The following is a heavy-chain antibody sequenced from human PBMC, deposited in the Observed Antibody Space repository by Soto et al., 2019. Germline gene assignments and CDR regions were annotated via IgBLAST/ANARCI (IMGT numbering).Heavy chain of an antibody. V-gene: IGHV4-59*01. Sequence: SETLSLTCTVSDASIIGYYWSWIRQPPGKGLEWIGYFHYSGISNYNSSLKSRVTMSLDTSKNQFSLKLSSVSAADTAIYYCARGASNWQYFDYWGQGALVTVSS. D-gene: IGHD4-4*01. J-gene: IGHJ4*02. CDR3: ARGASNWQYFDY. CDR1: DASIIGYY. CDR2: FHYSGIS.